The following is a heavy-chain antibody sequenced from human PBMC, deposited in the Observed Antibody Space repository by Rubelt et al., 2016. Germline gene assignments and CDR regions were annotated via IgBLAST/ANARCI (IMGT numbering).Heavy chain of an antibody. CDR1: GFTFSSYG. D-gene: IGHD5-24*01. CDR2: IWYDGSNK. J-gene: IGHJ6*02. Sequence: GGGVVQPGRSLRLSCAASGFTFSSYGMHWVRQAPGKGLEWVAVIWYDGSNKYYADSVKGRFTISRDTSKNTLYLQLNSLGAEDTAVYYCASDQGSKGWLQIPRDYDDGMDVWGQGTTVTGSS. CDR3: ASDQGSKGWLQIPRDYDDGMDV. V-gene: IGHV3-33*01.